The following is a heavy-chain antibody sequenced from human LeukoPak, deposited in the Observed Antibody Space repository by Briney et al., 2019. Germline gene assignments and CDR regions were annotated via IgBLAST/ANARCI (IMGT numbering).Heavy chain of an antibody. Sequence: PSETLSLTCAVYGGSFSGYYWSWIRQPPGKGLEWIGEINHSGSTNYNPSLKSRVTISVDTSKNQFSLKLSSVTAADTAVYYCAGGPGGSGSYYIGGTYYYFDYWGQGTLVTVSS. V-gene: IGHV4-34*01. J-gene: IGHJ4*02. D-gene: IGHD3-10*01. CDR3: AGGPGGSGSYYIGGTYYYFDY. CDR2: INHSGST. CDR1: GGSFSGYY.